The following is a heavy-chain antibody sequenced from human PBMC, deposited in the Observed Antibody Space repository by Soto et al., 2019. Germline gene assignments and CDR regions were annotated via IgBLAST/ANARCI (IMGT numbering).Heavy chain of an antibody. V-gene: IGHV3-23*01. J-gene: IGHJ5*01. CDR2: ISATGGGT. Sequence: GGSLRLSCAAFGFKFSSYAMSWVRQAPGKGLEWVSLISATGGGTYYADSVKGRFTISRDNSDNTLYLQVHSLRAEDTAVYYCAKDRRAGGNSAFYFDFWGQGAQVTVSS. CDR1: GFKFSSYA. D-gene: IGHD3-16*01. CDR3: AKDRRAGGNSAFYFDF.